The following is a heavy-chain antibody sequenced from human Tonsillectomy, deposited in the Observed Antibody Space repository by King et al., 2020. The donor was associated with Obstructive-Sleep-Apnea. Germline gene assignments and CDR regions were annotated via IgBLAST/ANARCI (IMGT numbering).Heavy chain of an antibody. CDR2: IRGKAYGGTT. D-gene: IGHD6-6*01. CDR1: GFTFGDYA. Sequence: VQLVESGGDLVQPGRSLRLSCTTSGFTFGDYAMNWFRQAPGKGLEWVCFIRGKAYGGTTEYAASVKGRFTISRDDSKSIAYLQMNSLKTEDTAVYYCTRDRIATRREALDIWGQGTMVTVSS. J-gene: IGHJ3*02. CDR3: TRDRIATRREALDI. V-gene: IGHV3-49*03.